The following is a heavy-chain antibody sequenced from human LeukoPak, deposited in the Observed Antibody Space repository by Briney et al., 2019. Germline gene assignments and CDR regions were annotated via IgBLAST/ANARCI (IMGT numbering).Heavy chain of an antibody. CDR2: IQYDGSNK. CDR3: AVPPEGELPLGGYYFDY. J-gene: IGHJ4*02. D-gene: IGHD1-26*01. V-gene: IGHV3-30*02. CDR1: GFTFSSYG. Sequence: GGSLRLSCAASGFTFSSYGMHWVRQAPGKGLEWVAFIQYDGSNKYYADSVKGRFTISRDNSKNTLYLQMNSLRAEDTAVYYCAVPPEGELPLGGYYFDYWGQGTLVTVSS.